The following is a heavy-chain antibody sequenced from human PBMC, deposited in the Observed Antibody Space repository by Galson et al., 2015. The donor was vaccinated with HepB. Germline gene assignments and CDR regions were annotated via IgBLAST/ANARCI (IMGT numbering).Heavy chain of an antibody. D-gene: IGHD2-21*01. V-gene: IGHV3-23*01. CDR1: GFTFSSYA. CDR2: LSGSGGSR. J-gene: IGHJ4*01. CDR3: ARMIVGGYYLDY. Sequence: SLRLSCAASGFTFSSYAMSWVRQAPGKGLEWVSSLSGSGGSRYYADSVKGRFTISRDNSKNTLYLQMNSLRAEDTAVYYCARMIVGGYYLDYWGRGALVTVSS.